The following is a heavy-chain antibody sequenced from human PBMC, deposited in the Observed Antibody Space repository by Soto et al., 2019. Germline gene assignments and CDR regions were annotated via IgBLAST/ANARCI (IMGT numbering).Heavy chain of an antibody. J-gene: IGHJ5*02. V-gene: IGHV4-4*07. CDR1: GGSISSYR. CDR3: GRESGETWDYEAS. Sequence: SETLSLTCTVSGGSISSYRWSWIRQPAGKGLEWIGRLNTYGNTHYNSSLKSRVTVSVDTSRNQFFLTLRSVTAADSAVYHCGRESGETWDYEASWGQGTPVTVSS. D-gene: IGHD1-7*01. CDR2: LNTYGNT.